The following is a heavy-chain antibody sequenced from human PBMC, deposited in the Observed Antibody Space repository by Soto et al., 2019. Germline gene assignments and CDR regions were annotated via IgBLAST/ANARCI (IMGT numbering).Heavy chain of an antibody. CDR3: ARAGLSGFNKDWSGAWFDS. J-gene: IGHJ5*01. D-gene: IGHD3-9*01. CDR1: GFTFSSYA. V-gene: IGHV3-30*04. Sequence: QVQLVESGGGVVQTGRSLRLSCATSGFTFSSYAMHWVRQAPGKGLEWVAFITFDERKKYYADSVKGRFTISRDTSANSLYLQMNSLRVEDTAIYYCARAGLSGFNKDWSGAWFDSWGQGTLVTVSS. CDR2: ITFDERKK.